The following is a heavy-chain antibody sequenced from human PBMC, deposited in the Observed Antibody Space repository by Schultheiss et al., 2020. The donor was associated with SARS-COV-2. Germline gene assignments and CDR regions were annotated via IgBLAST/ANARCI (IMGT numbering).Heavy chain of an antibody. Sequence: GGSLRLSCAVSGLSFSNYWMTWVRQAPGKGLEWVANIRQDGNEKYYVDSVRGRFIISRDNAKNSLFLQMSSLRADDTAVYYCTSDSSSGDHWGQGTLVTVSS. CDR2: IRQDGNEK. CDR3: TSDSSSGDH. CDR1: GLSFSNYW. V-gene: IGHV3-7*03. J-gene: IGHJ4*02. D-gene: IGHD6-19*01.